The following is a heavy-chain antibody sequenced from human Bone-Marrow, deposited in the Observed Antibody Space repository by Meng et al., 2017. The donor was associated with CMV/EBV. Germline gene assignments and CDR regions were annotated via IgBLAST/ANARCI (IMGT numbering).Heavy chain of an antibody. D-gene: IGHD3-22*01. CDR1: GFTVSSYA. CDR3: AKDPAATSYYYDSSGYYGY. J-gene: IGHJ4*02. Sequence: GESLKISCAASGFTVSSYAMHWARQAPGKGLQWVAVISYDGSNKYYADSVKGRFTISRDNSKNTLYLQMNSLRAEDTAVYYCAKDPAATSYYYDSSGYYGYWGQGTLVTVSS. V-gene: IGHV3-30*04. CDR2: ISYDGSNK.